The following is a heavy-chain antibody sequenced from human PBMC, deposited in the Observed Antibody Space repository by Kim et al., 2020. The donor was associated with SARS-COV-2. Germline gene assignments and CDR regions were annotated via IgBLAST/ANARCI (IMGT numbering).Heavy chain of an antibody. J-gene: IGHJ4*02. Sequence: SETLSLTCTVSGGSISSSSYYWGWIRQPPGKGLEWIGSIYYSGSTYYNPSLKSRVTISVDTSKNQFSLKLSSVTAADTAVYYCARGPHYYGSGSVDYWGQGTLVTVSS. CDR2: IYYSGST. CDR3: ARGPHYYGSGSVDY. CDR1: GGSISSSSYY. V-gene: IGHV4-39*07. D-gene: IGHD3-10*01.